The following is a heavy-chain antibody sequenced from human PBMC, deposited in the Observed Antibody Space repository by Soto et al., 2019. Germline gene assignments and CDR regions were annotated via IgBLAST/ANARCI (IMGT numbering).Heavy chain of an antibody. CDR3: ARATIALMAN. D-gene: IGHD2-2*01. V-gene: IGHV3-30-3*01. CDR1: GFTFSSYA. Sequence: QVQLVESGGGVVQPGRSLRLSCAASGFTFSSYAMHWVRQAPGKGLEWVAVISYDGSNKYYADSVKGRFTISRDNSKNTLDLQMNSLRAEDTAVYYCARATIALMANWGQGTLVTVSS. J-gene: IGHJ4*02. CDR2: ISYDGSNK.